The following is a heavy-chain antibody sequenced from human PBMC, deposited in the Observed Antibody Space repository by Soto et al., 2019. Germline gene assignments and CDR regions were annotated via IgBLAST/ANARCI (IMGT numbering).Heavy chain of an antibody. CDR2: IIPILGTA. D-gene: IGHD2-15*01. Sequence: QVQLVQSGAEVKKPGSSVKVSSKASGGTFSSYAISCVRQAPGQGLEWMGGIIPILGTANYAQKFQGRVTITADESTSTGYMELSGLRSEDTAVYYCARKGPEGGPYYYYYYGMDVWGQGTTVTVSS. J-gene: IGHJ6*02. CDR3: ARKGPEGGPYYYYYYGMDV. CDR1: GGTFSSYA. V-gene: IGHV1-69*01.